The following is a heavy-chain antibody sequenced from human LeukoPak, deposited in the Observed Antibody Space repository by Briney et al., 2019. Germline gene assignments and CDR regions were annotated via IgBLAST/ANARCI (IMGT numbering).Heavy chain of an antibody. CDR1: GYTFTSYG. D-gene: IGHD6-19*01. Sequence: ASVKVSCKASGYTFTSYGISWVRQAPGQGPEWMGWISGFNGNTEHSQRLQGRVTMTTDTLTNTAYMELRSLRFDDTAVYYCATGGWLAYTFDYWGQGTLVTVSS. CDR2: ISGFNGNT. J-gene: IGHJ4*02. V-gene: IGHV1-18*01. CDR3: ATGGWLAYTFDY.